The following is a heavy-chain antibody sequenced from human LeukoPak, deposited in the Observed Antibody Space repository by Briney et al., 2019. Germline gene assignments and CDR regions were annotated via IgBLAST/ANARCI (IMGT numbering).Heavy chain of an antibody. Sequence: PSETLSLTCTVSDDSITTYYWSWVRQPPGKGLEWIGYIFYSGSTNYNPSLKSRVSISIDTSKNQLSLKLSSVTAADTAVYYCARAKKSVAGFFGYWGQGSLVIVSS. CDR2: IFYSGST. CDR1: DDSITTYY. CDR3: ARAKKSVAGFFGY. D-gene: IGHD6-19*01. V-gene: IGHV4-59*01. J-gene: IGHJ4*02.